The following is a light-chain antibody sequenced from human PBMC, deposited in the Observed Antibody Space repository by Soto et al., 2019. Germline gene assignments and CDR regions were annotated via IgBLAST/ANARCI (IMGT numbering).Light chain of an antibody. CDR2: WAS. V-gene: IGKV4-1*01. Sequence: DIVMTQSPDSLAVSLGERATINCESSQSVLYRSNNQHCLAWYQQKPGQPPKPLIYWASTRESGVPDRFSGSGSGTDFTLTISSLQAEDVAVYYCQQYYSTPITFGQGTRLEIK. CDR3: QQYYSTPIT. J-gene: IGKJ5*01. CDR1: QSVLYRSNNQHC.